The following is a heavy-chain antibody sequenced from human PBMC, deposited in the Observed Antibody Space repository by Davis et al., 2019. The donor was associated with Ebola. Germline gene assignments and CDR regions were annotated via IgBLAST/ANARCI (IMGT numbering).Heavy chain of an antibody. V-gene: IGHV4-34*01. CDR1: GGSFSGYY. CDR2: INHSGST. J-gene: IGHJ4*02. Sequence: SETLSLTCAVYGGSFSGYYWSWIRQPPGKGLEWFGEINHSGSTNYNPSLKSRVTISVDTSKNQFSLKLSSVTAADTAVYYCARGQQRMAAAATGYWGQGTLVTVSS. CDR3: ARGQQRMAAAATGY. D-gene: IGHD6-13*01.